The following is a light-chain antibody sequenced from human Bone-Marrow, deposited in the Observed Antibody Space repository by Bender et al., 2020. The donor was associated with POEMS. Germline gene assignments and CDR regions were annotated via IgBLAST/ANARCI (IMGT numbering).Light chain of an antibody. CDR2: YDD. J-gene: IGLJ3*02. CDR3: SAWDASLSGWV. Sequence: QSALTQPRSVSGSPGQSVTISCSGSSSNIGNHGVNWYQQLPGEAPKLLIYYDDLLTPGVSDRFSASKSGTSASLAIGELQSEDEALYYCSAWDASLSGWVFGGGTKLTVL. V-gene: IGLV1-36*01. CDR1: SSNIGNHG.